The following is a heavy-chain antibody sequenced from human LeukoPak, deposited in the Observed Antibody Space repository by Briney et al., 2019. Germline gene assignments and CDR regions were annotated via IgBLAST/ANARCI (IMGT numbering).Heavy chain of an antibody. V-gene: IGHV4-61*02. J-gene: IGHJ5*02. D-gene: IGHD2-21*01. CDR2: INSSGST. CDR1: GGSISSGSYY. Sequence: SETLSLTCTVSGGSISSGSYYRSWIRQPPGKGLEWIGRINSSGSTNYNPSLKSRVTISVDTSKNQFSLKLTSVTAADTALYYCVREVWSHNCFDPWGQGALVTVSS. CDR3: VREVWSHNCFDP.